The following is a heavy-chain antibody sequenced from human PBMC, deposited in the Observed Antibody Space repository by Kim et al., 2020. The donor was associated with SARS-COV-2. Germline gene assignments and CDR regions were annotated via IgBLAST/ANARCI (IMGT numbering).Heavy chain of an antibody. D-gene: IGHD1-26*01. CDR2: INPNSGGT. J-gene: IGHJ4*02. CDR3: ARDSNQWELRLLDY. V-gene: IGHV1-2*06. CDR1: GYTFTGYY. Sequence: ASVKVSCKASGYTFTGYYMHWVRQAPGQGLEWMGRINPNSGGTNYAQKFQGRVTMTRDTSISTAYMELSRLRSDDTAVYYCARDSNQWELRLLDYWGQGTLVTVSS.